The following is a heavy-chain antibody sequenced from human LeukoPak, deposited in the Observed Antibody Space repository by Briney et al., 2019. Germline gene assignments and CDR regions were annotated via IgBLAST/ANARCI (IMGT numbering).Heavy chain of an antibody. D-gene: IGHD6-19*01. CDR3: ARPGYSSGWDAFDI. V-gene: IGHV4-39*01. CDR2: IYYSGST. J-gene: IGHJ3*02. CDR1: GGSISSSSYY. Sequence: PSETLSLTCTVSGGSISSSSYYWGWIRQPPGKGLEWIRSIYYSGSTYYNPSLKSRVTISVDTSKNQFSLKLSSVTAADTAVYYCARPGYSSGWDAFDIWGQGTMVTVSS.